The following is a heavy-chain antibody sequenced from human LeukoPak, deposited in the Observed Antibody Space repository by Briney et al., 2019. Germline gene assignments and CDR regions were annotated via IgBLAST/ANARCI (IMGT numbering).Heavy chain of an antibody. Sequence: LPGGSLRLSCAASGFTFSSYAMSWVRQAPGKGLEWVSAISGSGGDRYYADSVKGRFTISRDNSKNTVYLQMNSLRVDDTAVYYCAKDRQRGNYFRNYYYYMDVWGKGTAVTVSS. CDR2: ISGSGGDR. D-gene: IGHD1-26*01. J-gene: IGHJ6*03. CDR1: GFTFSSYA. V-gene: IGHV3-23*01. CDR3: AKDRQRGNYFRNYYYYMDV.